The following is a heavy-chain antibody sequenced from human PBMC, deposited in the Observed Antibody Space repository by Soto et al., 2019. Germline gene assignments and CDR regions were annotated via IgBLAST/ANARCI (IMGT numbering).Heavy chain of an antibody. J-gene: IGHJ4*02. Sequence: TLSLTCTVSGGSISSGDYYWSWIRQPPGKGLEWIGYIYYSGSTYYNPSLKSRVTISVDTSKNQFSLKLSSVTAADTAVYYCASTYYYDSSGYYQFDYWGQGTLVTVSS. D-gene: IGHD3-22*01. V-gene: IGHV4-30-4*01. CDR3: ASTYYYDSSGYYQFDY. CDR2: IYYSGST. CDR1: GGSISSGDYY.